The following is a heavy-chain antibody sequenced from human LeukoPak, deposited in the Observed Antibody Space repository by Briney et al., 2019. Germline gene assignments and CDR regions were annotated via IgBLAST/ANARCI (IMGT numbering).Heavy chain of an antibody. CDR1: GFTFSNAW. CDR3: AREDTGRLDY. V-gene: IGHV3-15*01. CDR2: IKSKTDGGTT. Sequence: GGSLRLSCAASGFTFSNAWMSWVRQAPGKGLEWVGRIKSKTDGGTTDYAAPVKGRFTISRDDPKNTLYLQMDSLRAEDTAVYYCAREDTGRLDYWGQGTLVTVSS. D-gene: IGHD4-17*01. J-gene: IGHJ4*02.